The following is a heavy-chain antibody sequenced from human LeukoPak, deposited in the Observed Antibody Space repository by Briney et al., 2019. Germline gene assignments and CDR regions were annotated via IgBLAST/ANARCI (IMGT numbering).Heavy chain of an antibody. CDR3: ARALFAGAFYGMDV. J-gene: IGHJ6*02. CDR2: IWSDGSNE. CDR1: GFTFSSYG. D-gene: IGHD3-10*01. Sequence: GGSLRLSCAASGFTFSSYGMHWVRQAPGKGLEWVAIIWSDGSNEYYADSVKGRFTISRDNSKNTLYLQMNSLRAEDTAVYYCARALFAGAFYGMDVWGQGTTVTVSS. V-gene: IGHV3-33*01.